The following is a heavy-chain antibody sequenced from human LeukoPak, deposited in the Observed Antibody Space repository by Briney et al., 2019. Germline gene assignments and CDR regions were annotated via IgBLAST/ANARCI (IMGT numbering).Heavy chain of an antibody. CDR1: GYTFPSYY. D-gene: IGHD3-22*01. CDR3: ARDTGWDFISSVDY. J-gene: IGHJ4*02. CDR2: INPSAGNT. Sequence: ASVKVSCKTSGYTFPSYYIHWVRQAPGQGLEWMERINPSAGNTNYAPKFQGRVTLTRDTSTATVYMELSSLNSKDTAVYYCARDTGWDFISSVDYWGQGTLVTVSS. V-gene: IGHV1-46*03.